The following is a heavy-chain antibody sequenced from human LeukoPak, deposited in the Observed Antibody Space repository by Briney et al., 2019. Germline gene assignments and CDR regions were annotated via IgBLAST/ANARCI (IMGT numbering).Heavy chain of an antibody. CDR2: ISSSGSTI. V-gene: IGHV3-48*03. D-gene: IGHD1-26*01. Sequence: PGGSLRLSCAASGFTFSSYEMNWVLQAPGKGLEWISYISSSGSTIYYADSVRGRFTISRDNAKNSLYLQMNSLRVEDTAVYYCARDDVGADGIDYWGQGTLVTVSS. CDR1: GFTFSSYE. J-gene: IGHJ4*02. CDR3: ARDDVGADGIDY.